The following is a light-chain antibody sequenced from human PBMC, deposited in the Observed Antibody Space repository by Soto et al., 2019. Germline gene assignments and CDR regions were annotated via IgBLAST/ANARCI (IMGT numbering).Light chain of an antibody. Sequence: EFVLTQSPGTLSLSPGERATLSCRASQSVSSSYLAWYQQKPGQAHRILIYGASTRATGIPDRFSGSGSGTDFTLTISRLEPEDFAVYYCQQYGSSPPLTFGGGTKVEIK. CDR3: QQYGSSPPLT. V-gene: IGKV3-20*01. CDR1: QSVSSSY. CDR2: GAS. J-gene: IGKJ4*01.